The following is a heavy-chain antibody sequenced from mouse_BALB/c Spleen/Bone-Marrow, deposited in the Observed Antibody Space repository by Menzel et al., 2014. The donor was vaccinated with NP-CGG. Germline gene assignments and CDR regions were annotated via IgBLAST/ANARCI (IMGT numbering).Heavy chain of an antibody. D-gene: IGHD1-1*01. Sequence: VQLKQSGAELVKPGASVKLSYTASGFNIKDTYIYWVKQRPEQGLEWIGGIDPANGNTKYDPKFQGKATITADTSSNTAYLQLSSLTSEDTAVYYCARDYGRTAWFAYWGQGTLVTVSA. CDR2: IDPANGNT. V-gene: IGHV14-3*02. J-gene: IGHJ3*01. CDR3: ARDYGRTAWFAY. CDR1: GFNIKDTY.